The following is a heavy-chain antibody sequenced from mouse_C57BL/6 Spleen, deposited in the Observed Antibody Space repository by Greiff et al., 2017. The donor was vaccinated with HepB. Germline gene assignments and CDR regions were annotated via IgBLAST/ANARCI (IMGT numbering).Heavy chain of an antibody. CDR1: GFTFSSYA. D-gene: IGHD1-1*02. CDR3: ARERGVAVFDY. CDR2: ISDGGSYT. J-gene: IGHJ2*01. Sequence: EVQGVESGGGLVKPGGSLKLSCAASGFTFSSYAMSWVRQTPEKRREWVATISDGGSYTYYPDNVKGRFTISRDNAKNNLYLQMSHLKSEDTAMYYCARERGVAVFDYWGQGTTLTVSS. V-gene: IGHV5-4*01.